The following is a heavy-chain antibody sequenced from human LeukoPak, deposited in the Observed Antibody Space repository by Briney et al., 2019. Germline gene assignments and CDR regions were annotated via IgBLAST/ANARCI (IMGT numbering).Heavy chain of an antibody. Sequence: GRSLLLSCTASGSTFGDYGMSWVRQAPGEGLEWVGFIRSKPYGGTTEYAASVKGIFTISRDDSESIAYLQMNSLKTEDTAVYYCTIVDYYDSSGYYLFFDYWGEGALVTVSS. CDR1: GSTFGDYG. J-gene: IGHJ4*02. D-gene: IGHD3-22*01. CDR3: TIVDYYDSSGYYLFFDY. CDR2: IRSKPYGGTT. V-gene: IGHV3-49*04.